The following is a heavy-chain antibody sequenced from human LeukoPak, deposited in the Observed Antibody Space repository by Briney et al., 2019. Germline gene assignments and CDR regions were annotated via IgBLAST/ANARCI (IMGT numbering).Heavy chain of an antibody. V-gene: IGHV4-4*07. CDR3: ARDRGYHVDY. D-gene: IGHD3-22*01. CDR1: GXSY. Sequence: TPSGTLSLTCTVSGXSYXSWXXQXXXXXLXXXWSXXTXGNXXYNPSLESRVIMSENTSKNQYSLNLRSGTAADXAXYYCARDRGYHVDYWGQGTRVTVSS. J-gene: IGHJ4*01. CDR2: XXTXGNX.